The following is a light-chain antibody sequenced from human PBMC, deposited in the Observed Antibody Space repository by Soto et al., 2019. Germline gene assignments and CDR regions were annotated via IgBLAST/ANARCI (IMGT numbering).Light chain of an antibody. Sequence: IQMTQSPSTLSASVGDRVSFACRASHYIIMWLALYQQRPGKAPSLLITDASKLESGVPPRFSGSGSGTDFTLTISSLQPDDFATYYCQHYNSYSEAFGQGTKVDI. CDR1: HYIIMW. CDR2: DAS. J-gene: IGKJ1*01. CDR3: QHYNSYSEA. V-gene: IGKV1-5*01.